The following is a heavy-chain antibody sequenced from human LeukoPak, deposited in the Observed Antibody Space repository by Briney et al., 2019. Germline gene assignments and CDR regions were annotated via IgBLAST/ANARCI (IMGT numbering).Heavy chain of an antibody. CDR3: ARCAPGNLVPAAPWVNAFDI. J-gene: IGHJ3*02. Sequence: SVKVSCKASGGTFSSYAISWVRQAPGQGLEWMGRIIPTLGIANYAQKFQGRVTITADKSTSTAYMELSSLRSEDTAVYYCARCAPGNLVPAAPWVNAFDIWGQGTMVTVSS. V-gene: IGHV1-69*04. CDR2: IIPTLGIA. D-gene: IGHD2-2*01. CDR1: GGTFSSYA.